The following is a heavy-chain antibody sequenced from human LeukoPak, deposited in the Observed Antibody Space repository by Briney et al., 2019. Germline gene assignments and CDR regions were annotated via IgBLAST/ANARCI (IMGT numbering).Heavy chain of an antibody. J-gene: IGHJ4*02. Sequence: VNLGGSLRLSCAASGFTFSSYWMNWVRQAPGKGLVWVSRIASDGSSTTYADSVKGRFSISRDNAKNTLYLQMNSLRVEDTAVYYCARGRPHGNDYWGQGTLVTVSS. CDR1: GFTFSSYW. D-gene: IGHD4-23*01. CDR3: ARGRPHGNDY. CDR2: IASDGSST. V-gene: IGHV3-74*01.